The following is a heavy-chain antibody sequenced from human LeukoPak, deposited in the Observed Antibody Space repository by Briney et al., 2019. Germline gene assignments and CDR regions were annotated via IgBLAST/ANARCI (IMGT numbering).Heavy chain of an antibody. J-gene: IGHJ3*02. V-gene: IGHV3-23*01. CDR1: GFTFTTYW. Sequence: PGESLRLSCAASGFTFTTYWMSWVRQAPGKGLEWVSAISGSGGSTYYADSVKGRFTISRDNSKNTLYLQMNSLRAEDTAVYYCAKVNYYDSSGYSLFYAFDIWGQGTMVTVSS. CDR3: AKVNYYDSSGYSLFYAFDI. D-gene: IGHD3-22*01. CDR2: ISGSGGST.